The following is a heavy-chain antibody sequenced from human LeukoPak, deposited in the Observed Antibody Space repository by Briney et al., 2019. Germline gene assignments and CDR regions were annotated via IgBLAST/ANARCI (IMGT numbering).Heavy chain of an antibody. D-gene: IGHD6-19*01. CDR1: GDSVSSNSAA. V-gene: IGHV6-1*01. CDR2: TYYRSKWYN. Sequence: SQTLSLTCAISGDSVSSNSAAWNWIRQSPSRGLEWLGRTYYRSKWYNDYEVSVKSRITINPDTSKNQFSLQLNSVTPEDTAVYYCARDVQQWLVRGGYFDYWGQGTLVTVSS. J-gene: IGHJ4*02. CDR3: ARDVQQWLVRGGYFDY.